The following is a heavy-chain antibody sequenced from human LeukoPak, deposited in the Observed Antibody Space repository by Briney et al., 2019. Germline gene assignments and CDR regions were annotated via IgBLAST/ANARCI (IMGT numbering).Heavy chain of an antibody. CDR2: IYYSGST. Sequence: SETLSLTCTVSGGSISSYYWSWIRQPPGKGLEWIGYIYYSGSTNYNPSLKSRVTISVDTSKNQFSLKLSSVTAADMAVYYCARDCSGYGVDYWGQGTLVTVSS. CDR1: GGSISSYY. CDR3: ARDCSGYGVDY. D-gene: IGHD5-12*01. J-gene: IGHJ4*02. V-gene: IGHV4-59*01.